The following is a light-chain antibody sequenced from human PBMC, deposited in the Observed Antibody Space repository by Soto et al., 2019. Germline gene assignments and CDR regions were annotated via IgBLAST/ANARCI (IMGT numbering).Light chain of an antibody. J-gene: IGKJ4*01. CDR2: GPS. Sequence: WTQSPATVSWPPGETATPSFRPSQSIAKIYLAWFQHKPGQPPRLLIYGPSTRATGIPDRFRGSGSGTDFTLTVSRLESEDFAVYYCQQYDESPLSFGGGTKVEIK. V-gene: IGKV3-20*01. CDR1: QSIAKIY. CDR3: QQYDESPLS.